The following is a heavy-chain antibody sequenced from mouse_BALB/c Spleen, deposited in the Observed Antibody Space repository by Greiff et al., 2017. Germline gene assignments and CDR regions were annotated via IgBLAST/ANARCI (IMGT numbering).Heavy chain of an antibody. CDR3: ARLRRPYYAMDY. D-gene: IGHD2-12*01. Sequence: EVMLVESGGGLVQPGGSRKLSCAASGFTFSSFGMHWVRQAPEKGLEWVAYISSGSSTIYYADTVKGRFTIARDNPKNTLFLQMTSLRSEDTAMYYCARLRRPYYAMDYWGQGTSVTVSS. V-gene: IGHV5-17*02. J-gene: IGHJ4*01. CDR1: GFTFSSFG. CDR2: ISSGSSTI.